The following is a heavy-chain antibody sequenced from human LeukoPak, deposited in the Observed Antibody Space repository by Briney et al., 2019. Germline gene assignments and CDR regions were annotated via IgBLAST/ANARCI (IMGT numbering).Heavy chain of an antibody. J-gene: IGHJ4*02. V-gene: IGHV1-69*13. CDR3: ARVVYYDFWSGSLYYFDY. D-gene: IGHD3-3*01. CDR2: IIPIFGTA. CDR1: GGTFSSYA. Sequence: WASVKVSCKASGGTFSSYAISWVRQAPGQGLEWMGGIIPIFGTANYAQKFQGRVTITADESTSTAYMELSSLRSEDTAVYYCARVVYYDFWSGSLYYFDYWGQGTLVTVSS.